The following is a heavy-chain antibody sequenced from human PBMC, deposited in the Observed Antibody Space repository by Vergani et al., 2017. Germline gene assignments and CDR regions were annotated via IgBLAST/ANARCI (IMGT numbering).Heavy chain of an antibody. Sequence: QVQLVQSGAEVKKPGSSVKVSCKASGGTFSSYAISWVRQAPGQGLEWMGGIIPIFGTANYAQKFQGRVTITADESTSTAYMELSSLRSEDTAVYYCAREGRALAYSSSSGGNDYWGQGTLVTVSS. CDR2: IIPIFGTA. J-gene: IGHJ4*02. CDR3: AREGRALAYSSSSGGNDY. CDR1: GGTFSSYA. V-gene: IGHV1-69*01. D-gene: IGHD6-6*01.